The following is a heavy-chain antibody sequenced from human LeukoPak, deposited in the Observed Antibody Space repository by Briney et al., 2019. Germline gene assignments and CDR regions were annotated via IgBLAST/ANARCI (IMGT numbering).Heavy chain of an antibody. V-gene: IGHV3-15*01. CDR1: GFTFSNAW. CDR3: TTRLVPAAIGYYFDY. CDR2: IKSKTDGGTT. Sequence: GGSLRLSCAASGFTFSNAWMSWVRQAPGKGLEWVGRIKSKTDGGTTDYAAPVKGRFTISRDDSKNTLYLQMNSLKTEDTAVYYCTTRLVPAAIGYYFDYWGQGTLVTVPS. D-gene: IGHD2-2*01. J-gene: IGHJ4*02.